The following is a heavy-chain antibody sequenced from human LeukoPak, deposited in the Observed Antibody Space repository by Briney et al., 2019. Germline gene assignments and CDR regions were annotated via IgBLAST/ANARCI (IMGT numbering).Heavy chain of an antibody. D-gene: IGHD3-10*01. J-gene: IGHJ4*02. CDR2: IRYDGSNK. CDR3: AKDYVWFRELFTYFDY. V-gene: IGHV3-30*02. CDR1: GFTFSSYG. Sequence: GGSLRLSCAASGFTFSSYGMHWVRQAPGKGLEWVAFIRYDGSNKYYADSVKGRFTISRDNSKNTLYLQMNSLRAEDTAVYYCAKDYVWFRELFTYFDYWGQGTLVTVSS.